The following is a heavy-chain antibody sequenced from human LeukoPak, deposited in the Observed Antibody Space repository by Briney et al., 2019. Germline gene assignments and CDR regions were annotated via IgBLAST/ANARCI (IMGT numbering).Heavy chain of an antibody. D-gene: IGHD6-19*01. J-gene: IGHJ6*03. CDR1: GFTFSNAW. CDR2: INHSGST. CDR3: ARAPYSSLYYYYYYMDV. V-gene: IGHV4-34*01. Sequence: PGGSLRLSCAASGFTFSNAWMSWIRQPPGKGLEWIGEINHSGSTNYNPSLKSRVTISVDTSKNQFSLKLSSVTAADTAVYYCARAPYSSLYYYYYYMDVWGKGTTVTVSS.